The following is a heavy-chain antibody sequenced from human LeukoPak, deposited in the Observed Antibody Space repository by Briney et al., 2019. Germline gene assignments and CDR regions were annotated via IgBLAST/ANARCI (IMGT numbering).Heavy chain of an antibody. V-gene: IGHV3-21*01. D-gene: IGHD3-10*01. CDR1: GFTFSSYS. CDR2: ISSSSSYI. J-gene: IGHJ3*02. Sequence: GGSLRLSCAASGFTFSSYSMSWVRQAPGKGLEWVSSISSSSSYIYYADSVKGRFTISRDNAKNSLYLQMNSLRAEDTAVYYCAREPDYYGGMDIWGQGTMVTVSS. CDR3: AREPDYYGGMDI.